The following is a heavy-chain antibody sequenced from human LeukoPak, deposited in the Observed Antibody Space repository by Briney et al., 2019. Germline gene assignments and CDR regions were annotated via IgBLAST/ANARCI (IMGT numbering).Heavy chain of an antibody. CDR3: ARFSPRAMGNYLDF. Sequence: PSQTLSLTCAVSGGSISSGSYSWSWIRQPPGKGLEWIGYIYPRGSTYYNPSLKSRVILSLDKSANQFSLDLSSVTAADTAVYYCARFSPRAMGNYLDFWGQGTLVTVSS. D-gene: IGHD7-27*01. CDR2: IYPRGST. J-gene: IGHJ4*02. CDR1: GGSISSGSYS. V-gene: IGHV4-30-2*01.